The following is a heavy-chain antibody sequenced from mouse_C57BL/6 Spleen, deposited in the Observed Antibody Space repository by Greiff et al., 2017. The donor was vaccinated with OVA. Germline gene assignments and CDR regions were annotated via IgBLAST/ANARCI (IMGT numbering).Heavy chain of an antibody. CDR2: INPGSGGT. D-gene: IGHD1-1*01. J-gene: IGHJ1*03. V-gene: IGHV1-54*01. CDR3: AREGDGSSGYFDG. CDR1: GYAFTNYL. Sequence: QVQLQQSGAELVRPGTSVKVSCKASGYAFTNYLIEWVKQRPGQGLEWIGVINPGSGGTNYNEKFKGKATLTADKSSSTAYMQLSSLTSEDSAVYFCAREGDGSSGYFDGWGTGTTVTVSS.